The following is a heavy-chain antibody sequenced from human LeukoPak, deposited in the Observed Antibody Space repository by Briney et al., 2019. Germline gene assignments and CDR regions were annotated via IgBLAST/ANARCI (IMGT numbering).Heavy chain of an antibody. Sequence: GRSLRLSCAASGFTFDDYAMHWVRQAPGKGLEWVSGISWNSGSIGYADSVKGRFTISRDNAKNSLYLQMNSLRAEDTALYYCAKAARPDNYYGMDVWGQGTTVTVSS. J-gene: IGHJ6*02. CDR3: AKAARPDNYYGMDV. CDR1: GFTFDDYA. CDR2: ISWNSGSI. V-gene: IGHV3-9*01. D-gene: IGHD6-6*01.